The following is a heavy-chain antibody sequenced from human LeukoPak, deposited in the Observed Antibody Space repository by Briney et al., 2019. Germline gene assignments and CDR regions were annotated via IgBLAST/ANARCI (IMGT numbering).Heavy chain of an antibody. D-gene: IGHD3-22*01. Sequence: PSETLSLTCTVSGGSISSDYWSWIRQPPGKGLEWIGYIYYSGSTNYNPSLKSRVTISVDTSKNQFSLKLSSVTAADTAVYYCARVYYDGSGYNFDYWGQETLVTASS. V-gene: IGHV4-59*01. CDR1: GGSISSDY. CDR3: ARVYYDGSGYNFDY. CDR2: IYYSGST. J-gene: IGHJ4*02.